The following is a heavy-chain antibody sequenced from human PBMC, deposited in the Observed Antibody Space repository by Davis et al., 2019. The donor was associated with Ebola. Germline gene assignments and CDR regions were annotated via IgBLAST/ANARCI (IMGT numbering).Heavy chain of an antibody. CDR1: GYNFRGYW. V-gene: IGHV5-51*01. J-gene: IGHJ4*02. CDR3: ARSLGVGATLGFDY. D-gene: IGHD1-26*01. Sequence: KVSCKGSGYNFRGYWIGWVRQTPGKGLEWMGIIYPDDSDTRYSPSFQGQVTISADKSISTAYLQWSSLKASDTAMYYCARSLGVGATLGFDYWGQGTLVTVSS. CDR2: IYPDDSDT.